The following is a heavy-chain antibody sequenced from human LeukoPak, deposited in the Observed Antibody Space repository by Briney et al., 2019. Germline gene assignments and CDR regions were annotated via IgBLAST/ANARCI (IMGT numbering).Heavy chain of an antibody. V-gene: IGHV3-30*02. Sequence: PGGSLRLSCAASGFSFSSYGMQWVRQAPGKGLERVAFIRYDGSNKYYADSVKGRFTISRDNSKNTLYLQMNSLRAEDTAVYYCAKVYGPGYGSGSNYYYYMDVWGKGTTVTISS. J-gene: IGHJ6*03. CDR3: AKVYGPGYGSGSNYYYYMDV. CDR1: GFSFSSYG. CDR2: IRYDGSNK. D-gene: IGHD3-10*01.